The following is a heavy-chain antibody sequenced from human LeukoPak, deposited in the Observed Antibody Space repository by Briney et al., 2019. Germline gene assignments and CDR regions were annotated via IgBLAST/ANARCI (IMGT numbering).Heavy chain of an antibody. V-gene: IGHV4-59*01. Sequence: SETLSLTCAVYGGSFSGYSWSWIRQPPGQGLEWIGCIHYSGSTNYNPSLKSRVTISLDMSKNQFSLKLNSVTAADTAVYYCAREGQWLPDWFDPWGQGTLVTVSS. CDR2: IHYSGST. CDR3: AREGQWLPDWFDP. CDR1: GGSFSGYS. D-gene: IGHD6-19*01. J-gene: IGHJ5*02.